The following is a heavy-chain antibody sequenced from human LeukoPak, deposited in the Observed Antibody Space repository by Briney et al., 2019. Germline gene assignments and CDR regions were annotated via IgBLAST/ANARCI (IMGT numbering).Heavy chain of an antibody. CDR2: IYFRGSS. J-gene: IGHJ5*02. D-gene: IGHD6-19*01. CDR1: GGSITSGYS. CDR3: AKGHRYSSGWYWSHWFDP. Sequence: PSETLSLTCSVSGGSITSGYSCDWIRQPPGKGLEWIANIYFRGSSSYNPSLKSRITMSVDPSQNQYSLKLNSVTAADTAVYYCAKGHRYSSGWYWSHWFDPWGQGTLVTVSS. V-gene: IGHV4-39*01.